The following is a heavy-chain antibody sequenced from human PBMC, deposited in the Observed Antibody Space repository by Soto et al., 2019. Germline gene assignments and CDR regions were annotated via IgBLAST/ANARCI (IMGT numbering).Heavy chain of an antibody. CDR2: MNPKSGNT. CDR1: GYTFTSYD. V-gene: IGHV1-8*01. CDR3: AMTLYGDNVDY. J-gene: IGHJ4*02. D-gene: IGHD4-17*01. Sequence: QVQLVQSGAEVKKPGASVKVSCKASGYTFTSYDINWVRQATGQGLEWMGWMNPKSGNTGYAQKFQGRVTXTXDTSISTAYMELSSLRSEDTAVSYSAMTLYGDNVDYSGQGTLFTVSS.